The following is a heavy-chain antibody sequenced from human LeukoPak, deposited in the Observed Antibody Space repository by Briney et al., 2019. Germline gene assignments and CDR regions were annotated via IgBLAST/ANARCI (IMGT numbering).Heavy chain of an antibody. D-gene: IGHD3-10*01. CDR3: AKDQYGSGSYYDAFDI. CDR2: ISGSGGST. J-gene: IGHJ3*02. CDR1: GFTFSSYA. V-gene: IGHV3-23*01. Sequence: GGSLRLSCAASGFTFSSYAMSWVRQAPGKGLEWVSAISGSGGSTYYADSVKGRFTISRDNSKNTLYLQMNSLRAEDTAVYYCAKDQYGSGSYYDAFDIWGQGTTVTVSS.